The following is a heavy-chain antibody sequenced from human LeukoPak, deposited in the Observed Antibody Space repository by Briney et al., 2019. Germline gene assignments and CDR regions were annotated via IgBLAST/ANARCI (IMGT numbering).Heavy chain of an antibody. D-gene: IGHD6-13*01. J-gene: IGHJ4*02. CDR3: ARDSLEYTTSSAAY. CDR1: GCTFSNYW. V-gene: IGHV3-7*03. CDR2: IKQDGSEK. Sequence: GGSLRLSCAVSGCTFSNYWMSWVRQAPGKALEWVAIIKQDGSEKYSVDSVKGRFIISRDNAKNSLYLQMNRLRVEDTALYYCARDSLEYTTSSAAYWGQVALVTVSS.